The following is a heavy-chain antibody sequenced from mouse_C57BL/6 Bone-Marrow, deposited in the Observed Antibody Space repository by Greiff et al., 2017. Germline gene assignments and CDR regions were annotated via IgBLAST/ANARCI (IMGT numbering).Heavy chain of an antibody. CDR3: ARKRGESNYRYFDV. D-gene: IGHD1-3*01. V-gene: IGHV1-82*01. Sequence: QVQLQQSGPELVKPGASVKISCKASGYAFSSSWMNWVKQRPGKGLEWIGRIYPGAGDTNYNGKFKGKATLTADKSSSTAYMQLSSLTSEDSAVYFCARKRGESNYRYFDVWGTGTTVTVSS. CDR2: IYPGAGDT. J-gene: IGHJ1*03. CDR1: GYAFSSSW.